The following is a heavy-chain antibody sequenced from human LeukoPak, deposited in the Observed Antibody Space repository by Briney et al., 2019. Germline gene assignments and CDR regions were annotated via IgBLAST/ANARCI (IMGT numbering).Heavy chain of an antibody. J-gene: IGHJ2*01. V-gene: IGHV4-59*08. CDR1: GGSLGSYF. CDR2: IYSSGYT. Sequence: SETLSLTCTVSGGSLGSYFWSWIRQSPGKGLEWIGYIYSSGYTDYNPSLKSRATISVATFTSQFSLSLRSVTAADTALYYCARHHGSWTDWYFDLWGRGSLVILSP. CDR3: ARHHGSWTDWYFDL. D-gene: IGHD6-13*01.